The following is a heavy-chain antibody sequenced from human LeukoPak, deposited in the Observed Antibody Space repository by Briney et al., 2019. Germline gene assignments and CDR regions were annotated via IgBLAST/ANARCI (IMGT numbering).Heavy chain of an antibody. CDR1: GYTFTSYY. CDR2: INPSGGST. D-gene: IGHD2-15*01. CDR3: ARERSGGHFDF. Sequence: ASVKVSCKASGYTFTSYYMHWVRQAPGQGLEWMGIINPSGGSTSYAQKFQGRVTMTRDTSTSTVYMDLNSLKSEDMAVYYCARERSGGHFDFWGQGTLVTVSS. V-gene: IGHV1-46*01. J-gene: IGHJ4*02.